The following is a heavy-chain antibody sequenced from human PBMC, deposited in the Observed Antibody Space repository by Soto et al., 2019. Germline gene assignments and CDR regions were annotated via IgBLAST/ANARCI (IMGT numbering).Heavy chain of an antibody. CDR3: ARRPRDSSGSWFDP. J-gene: IGHJ5*02. CDR2: IYNRGST. V-gene: IGHV4-39*07. CDR1: GDSVSSVGFH. D-gene: IGHD6-19*01. Sequence: SETLSLTCTVSGDSVSSVGFHWAWLRRPPGKGLEWIGSIYNRGSTYYSPSLKSRVTMSVDTSKNQFSLKLSSVTAADTAVYYCARRPRDSSGSWFDPWGQGTLVTVSS.